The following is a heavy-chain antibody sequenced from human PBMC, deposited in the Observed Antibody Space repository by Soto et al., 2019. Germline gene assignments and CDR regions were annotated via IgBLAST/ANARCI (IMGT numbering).Heavy chain of an antibody. D-gene: IGHD1-26*01. CDR1: GDSINTYT. CDR2: IFSSGST. V-gene: IGHV4-59*01. J-gene: IGHJ4*02. CDR3: ARGDQELDY. Sequence: QVQLQESGPGLVKPSETLSLTCTVSGDSINTYTWTWIRQPPGKGLEWIGYIFSSGSTNYNPSLQSRLTMSVDTSKNLFSLKLNSETAADTAVYYCARGDQELDYWGQGTLVTVSS.